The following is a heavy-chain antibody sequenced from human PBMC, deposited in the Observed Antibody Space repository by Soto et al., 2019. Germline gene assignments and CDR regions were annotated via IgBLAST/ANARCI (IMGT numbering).Heavy chain of an antibody. D-gene: IGHD2-21*01. CDR2: IYPSGST. CDR1: GGSVSSGGFS. CDR3: ARGGDYYFDS. J-gene: IGHJ4*02. V-gene: IGHV4-30-2*01. Sequence: QLQLQESGSGLVKPSQTLSLTCTVSGGSVSSGGFSWGWIRQPPGKGLEWIGYIYPSGSTYYNPSLNSRVTISLDRSKNQFSLKLTSVTAADSAVYYCARGGDYYFDSWGQGTLVTVSS.